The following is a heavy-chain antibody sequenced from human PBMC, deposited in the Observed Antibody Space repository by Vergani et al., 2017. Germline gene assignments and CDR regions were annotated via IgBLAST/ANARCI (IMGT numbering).Heavy chain of an antibody. Sequence: QVQLQQWGAGLLKPSETLSLTCAVYGGSFSGYYWCWIRQPPGKGLEWIGEINHSGSTNYNPSLKSRVTISVDTSKNQFSLKLSSVTAADTAVYYCATIGYRRWGYYFDYWGQGILVTVSS. CDR1: GGSFSGYY. CDR2: INHSGST. J-gene: IGHJ4*02. V-gene: IGHV4-34*01. CDR3: ATIGYRRWGYYFDY. D-gene: IGHD2-2*02.